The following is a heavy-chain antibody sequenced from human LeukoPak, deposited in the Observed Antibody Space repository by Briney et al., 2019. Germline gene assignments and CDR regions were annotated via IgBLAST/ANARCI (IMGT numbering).Heavy chain of an antibody. Sequence: GGSLRLSCAASGFTFNTYTMKWVRQAPGKGLEWVSSISSSSSYIYYADSVKGRFTISRDNARKSPYLQMNSLRAEDTAVYYCARATWDPNYYYYMDVWGKGTTVTISS. CDR3: ARATWDPNYYYYMDV. D-gene: IGHD1-26*01. V-gene: IGHV3-21*01. J-gene: IGHJ6*03. CDR1: GFTFNTYT. CDR2: ISSSSSYI.